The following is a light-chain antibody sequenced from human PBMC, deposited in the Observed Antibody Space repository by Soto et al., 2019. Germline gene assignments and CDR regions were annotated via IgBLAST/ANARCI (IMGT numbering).Light chain of an antibody. CDR1: QSVTGTN. CDR3: HQYGSSLGT. V-gene: IGKV3-20*01. CDR2: DAV. Sequence: EIVLTQSPGTLSLSPGEGATLSCRASQSVTGTNLAWYQQRPGQAPRLLIYDAVRRATGIPDRFSGSGSGTHFTLTISRLEPEDFAVYYCHQYGSSLGTFGQGTKVEI. J-gene: IGKJ2*01.